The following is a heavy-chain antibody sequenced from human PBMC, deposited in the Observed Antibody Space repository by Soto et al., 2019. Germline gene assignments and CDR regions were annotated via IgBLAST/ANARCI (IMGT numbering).Heavy chain of an antibody. CDR1: GFTFSSYG. Sequence: QVQLVESGGGVVQPGRSLRLSCAASGFTFSSYGMHWVRQAPGKGLEWVAVISYDGSNKYYADSVKGRFTVSRHNSKNTLYLHMNSLSAEDTAVYYCAKVPSGIYQGLGDYWGQGTLVTVSS. V-gene: IGHV3-30*18. J-gene: IGHJ4*02. CDR2: ISYDGSNK. D-gene: IGHD1-26*01. CDR3: AKVPSGIYQGLGDY.